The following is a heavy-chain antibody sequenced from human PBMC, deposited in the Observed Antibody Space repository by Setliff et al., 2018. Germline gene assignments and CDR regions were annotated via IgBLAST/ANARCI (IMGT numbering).Heavy chain of an antibody. V-gene: IGHV3-21*01. Sequence: PSETLRLSCAASGFTFSSYSMNWVRQAPGKGLEWVSSISSSSSYIYYADSVKGRFTISRDNAKNSLYLQMNSLRAEDTAVYYCARDSNSSSWYIPMYYYYGMDVWGQGTTVTVS. CDR3: ARDSNSSSWYIPMYYYYGMDV. D-gene: IGHD6-13*01. CDR1: GFTFSSYS. J-gene: IGHJ6*02. CDR2: ISSSSSYI.